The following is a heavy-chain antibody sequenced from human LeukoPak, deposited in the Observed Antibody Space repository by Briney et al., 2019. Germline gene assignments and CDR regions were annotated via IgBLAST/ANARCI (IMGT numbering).Heavy chain of an antibody. Sequence: SGGSLRLSCAASGFTVSSNYMSWVRQAPGKGLEWVSVIYSGGSTYYADSVKGRFTISRHNSKNTLYLQMNSLRAEDTAVYYCANTIGPSNYEYYYWGQGTLVTVSS. D-gene: IGHD4-11*01. CDR2: IYSGGST. J-gene: IGHJ4*02. CDR1: GFTVSSNY. V-gene: IGHV3-53*01. CDR3: ANTIGPSNYEYYY.